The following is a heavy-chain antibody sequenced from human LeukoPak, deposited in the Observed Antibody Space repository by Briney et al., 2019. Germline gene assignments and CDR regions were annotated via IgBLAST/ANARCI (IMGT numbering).Heavy chain of an antibody. D-gene: IGHD3-22*01. J-gene: IGHJ3*02. CDR3: ARGRHYYDSSDYYYEGDAFDI. Sequence: GASVKVSCKASGYTFIAYYMHWVRQAPGQGLEWMGWINPNSGGTNYAQKFQGRVTMTRDTSISTAYMELSRLRSEDTAVYYCARGRHYYDSSDYYYEGDAFDIWGQGTMVTVSS. V-gene: IGHV1-2*02. CDR2: INPNSGGT. CDR1: GYTFIAYY.